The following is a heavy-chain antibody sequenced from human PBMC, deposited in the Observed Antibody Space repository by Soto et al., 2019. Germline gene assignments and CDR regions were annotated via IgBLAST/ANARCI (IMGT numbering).Heavy chain of an antibody. CDR2: ISAYNGNT. D-gene: IGHD3-16*01. CDR1: GYTFTNFG. V-gene: IGHV1-18*01. Sequence: QVNLVQSEAAVKKPGPTVKVSCKATGYTFTNFGISWVRQAPGQGLEWMGWISAYNGNTNYGQNFQCRVTMTTDISPSTAYMARRSRRSDDTAVYYCERGGTPIDYWGQGTLVTVS. CDR3: ERGGTPIDY. J-gene: IGHJ4*02.